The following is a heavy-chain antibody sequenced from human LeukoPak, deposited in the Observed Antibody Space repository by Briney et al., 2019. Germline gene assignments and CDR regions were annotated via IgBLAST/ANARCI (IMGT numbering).Heavy chain of an antibody. CDR1: GFTFSSYA. Sequence: GGSLRLSCAASGFTFSSYAMSWVRQAPGKGLEWVSAISGSGDSTYYADSVKGRFTISRDYSKNTLYLQMNSLRAEGTAVYYCAKGREAPWYTSGWYDYWGQGTLVTVSS. CDR3: AKGREAPWYTSGWYDY. V-gene: IGHV3-23*01. D-gene: IGHD6-19*01. CDR2: ISGSGDST. J-gene: IGHJ4*02.